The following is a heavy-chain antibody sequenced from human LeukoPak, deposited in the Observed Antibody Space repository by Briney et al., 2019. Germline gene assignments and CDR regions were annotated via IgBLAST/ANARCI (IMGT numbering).Heavy chain of an antibody. CDR1: GFTFSSYE. CDR3: ARGEIAVAGRVFDY. J-gene: IGHJ4*02. V-gene: IGHV3-48*03. D-gene: IGHD6-19*01. CDR2: ISSSGSTI. Sequence: GGSLRLSCAASGFTFSSYEMNWVRQAPGKGLEWVSYISSSGSTIYYADSVKGRFTISRDNAKNSLYLQMNSLRAEDTAVYYYARGEIAVAGRVFDYWGQGTLVTVSS.